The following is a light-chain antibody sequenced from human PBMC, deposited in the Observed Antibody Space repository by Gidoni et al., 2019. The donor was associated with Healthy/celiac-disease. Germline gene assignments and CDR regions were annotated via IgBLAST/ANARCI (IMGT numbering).Light chain of an antibody. CDR3: QSYDSSLGV. V-gene: IGLV1-40*01. CDR1: SSNNGAGYY. CDR2: GNS. Sequence: SVLTKPPSVSGAPGHTVTISCTGSSSNNGAGYYVHWYQHLPGTPTKLLSYGNSNRPSGVPDRFSGSKSGTSASLAITGLQAEDEADYYCQSYDSSLGVFGTGTKVTVL. J-gene: IGLJ1*01.